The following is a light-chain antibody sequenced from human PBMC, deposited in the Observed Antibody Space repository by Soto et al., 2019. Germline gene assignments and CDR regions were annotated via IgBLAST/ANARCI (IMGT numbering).Light chain of an antibody. Sequence: QSVLTQPPSASGTPGQRVTISCSGSSSNIGSNCVYWYQQLPGTAPKLLIYRNNQRPSGVPDRFSGSKSGTSASLAISGLRSEDEADYYCAAWDDSLSGRGVFGTGTKVTVL. V-gene: IGLV1-47*01. CDR1: SSNIGSNC. CDR3: AAWDDSLSGRGV. J-gene: IGLJ1*01. CDR2: RNN.